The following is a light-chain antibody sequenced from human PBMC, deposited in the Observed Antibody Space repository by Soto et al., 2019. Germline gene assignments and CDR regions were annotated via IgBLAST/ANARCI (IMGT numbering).Light chain of an antibody. CDR3: QQYGGPVT. CDR2: GAS. Sequence: EIVLTQSPGTLSLSPGERATLSCRASQSVSNSYLAWYQQKPGQAPRLLIYGASSRATGIPDRFSGSGSGTDFTLTISRLEPEDVAVYYCQQYGGPVTFGQGTKLEIK. CDR1: QSVSNSY. J-gene: IGKJ2*01. V-gene: IGKV3-20*01.